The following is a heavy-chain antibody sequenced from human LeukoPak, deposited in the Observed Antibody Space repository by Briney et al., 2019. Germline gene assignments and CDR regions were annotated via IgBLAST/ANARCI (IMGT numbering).Heavy chain of an antibody. Sequence: GGSLRLSCAASGFTFSDHYMDWVRHAPGKGLEWVGRIRNKANSYTTEYAASVKGRFAISRDDSKNSLYLQMNSLKTEDTAVYYCARGLTVALYYYYGMDVWGQGTTVTVSS. J-gene: IGHJ6*02. V-gene: IGHV3-72*01. CDR1: GFTFSDHY. CDR3: ARGLTVALYYYYGMDV. D-gene: IGHD4-23*01. CDR2: IRNKANSYTT.